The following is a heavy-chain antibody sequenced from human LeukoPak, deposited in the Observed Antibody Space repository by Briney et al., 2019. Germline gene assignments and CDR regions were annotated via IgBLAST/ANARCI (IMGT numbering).Heavy chain of an antibody. D-gene: IGHD2-2*01. CDR3: ARLGYGYCSSTSCYLDY. J-gene: IGHJ4*02. CDR1: GYRFTTDY. CDR2: IYPDDSET. Sequence: GESLKISCKASGYRFTTDYIGWVRQMPGKGLEWMGIIYPDDSETNYSPCFQGQVSMSVDKSITTAYLQWSSLKASDTAMYYCARLGYGYCSSTSCYLDYWGQGTLVTVSS. V-gene: IGHV5-51*01.